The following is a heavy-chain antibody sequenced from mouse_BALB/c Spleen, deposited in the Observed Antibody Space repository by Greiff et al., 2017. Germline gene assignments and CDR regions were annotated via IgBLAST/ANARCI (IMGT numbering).Heavy chain of an antibody. CDR2: ISYDGSN. D-gene: IGHD2-14*01. Sequence: DVKLQESGPGLVKPSQSLSLTCSVTGYSITSGYYWNWIRQFPGNKLEWMGYISYDGSNNYNPSLKNRISISRDTSKNQFFLKLNSVTTEDTATYYCARTGAYYRYDDYWGQGTTLTVSS. V-gene: IGHV3-6*02. CDR3: ARTGAYYRYDDY. J-gene: IGHJ2*01. CDR1: GYSITSGYY.